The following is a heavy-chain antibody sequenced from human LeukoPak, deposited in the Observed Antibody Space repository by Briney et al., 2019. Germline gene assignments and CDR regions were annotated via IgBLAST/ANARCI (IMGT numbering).Heavy chain of an antibody. CDR1: GGTFSSYD. J-gene: IGHJ4*02. Sequence: ASVKVSCKASGGTFSSYDISWVRQAPGQGLEWMGGITPMFGTAKYAQKFQGRVTITAVESMSTAYMELSSLRSGDTAVYYCARGWLAENTVVTPYNYWGQGTLVTVSS. D-gene: IGHD4-23*01. V-gene: IGHV1-69*13. CDR3: ARGWLAENTVVTPYNY. CDR2: ITPMFGTA.